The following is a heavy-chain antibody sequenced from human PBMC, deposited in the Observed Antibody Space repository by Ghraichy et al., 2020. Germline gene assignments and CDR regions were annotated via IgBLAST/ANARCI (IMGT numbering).Heavy chain of an antibody. CDR3: ATMTSEGAFDI. CDR1: GFTFNSYA. CDR2: ISGSGGST. V-gene: IGHV3-23*01. D-gene: IGHD3-22*01. J-gene: IGHJ3*02. Sequence: LSLTCAASGFTFNSYAMSWVRQAPGKGLEWVSAISGSGGSTYYADSVKGRLTISRDNSKNTLYLQMNSLRAEDTAVYYCATMTSEGAFDIWGQGTMVTVSS.